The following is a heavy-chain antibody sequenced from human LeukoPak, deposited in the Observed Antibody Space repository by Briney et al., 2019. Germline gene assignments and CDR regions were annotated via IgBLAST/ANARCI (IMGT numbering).Heavy chain of an antibody. J-gene: IGHJ4*02. CDR3: ARGWWSGFDF. D-gene: IGHD2-15*01. CDR1: GGSISSYY. Sequence: SETLSLTCTVSGGSISSYYWNWIRQPPGKGLEWIGYIYYSGSTNYNPSLKSRVTISVDTSKNQFSLKLSSVTAADTAVYYCARGWWSGFDFWGQGTLVTVSS. CDR2: IYYSGST. V-gene: IGHV4-59*01.